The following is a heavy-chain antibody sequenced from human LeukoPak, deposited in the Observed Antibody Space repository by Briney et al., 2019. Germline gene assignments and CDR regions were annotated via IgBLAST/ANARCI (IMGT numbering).Heavy chain of an antibody. D-gene: IGHD3-16*01. J-gene: IGHJ4*02. V-gene: IGHV3-13*04. Sequence: GGSLRLSCAASGFTFSSNDMHWVRQGTGKGLEWVSGIGFAGDTYYAASVKGRFTISRENAKNSVYLQMNSLSVGDTAVYYCASGGRLAPFDYWGQGTLVTVSS. CDR1: GFTFSSND. CDR2: IGFAGDT. CDR3: ASGGRLAPFDY.